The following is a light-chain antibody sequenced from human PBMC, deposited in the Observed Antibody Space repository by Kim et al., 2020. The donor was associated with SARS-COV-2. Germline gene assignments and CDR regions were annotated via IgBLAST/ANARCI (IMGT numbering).Light chain of an antibody. J-gene: IGKJ1*01. V-gene: IGKV1-8*01. Sequence: AIRMTQSPSSFSASTGDRVTITCRASQGISSYLAWYQQKPGKAPKLLIYAASTLQSGVPSRFSGSGSGTDFTLTISCLQSEDFATYYCQQYYSNPWTFGQGTKVDIK. CDR3: QQYYSNPWT. CDR1: QGISSY. CDR2: AAS.